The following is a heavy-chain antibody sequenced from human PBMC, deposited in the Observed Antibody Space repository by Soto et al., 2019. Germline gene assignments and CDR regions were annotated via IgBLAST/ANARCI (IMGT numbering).Heavy chain of an antibody. CDR1: GYTFTNYY. CDR3: ARERNYNWNSGGLRDAFDI. V-gene: IGHV1-46*01. Sequence: QVQLVQSGAEVKKPGASVKVSCKASGYTFTNYYIHWVRQAPGQGLEWMGIINPSGGSTSYAQKFQGRVTMTRDTSTSTVYMELSSLRSEDTAVYYCARERNYNWNSGGLRDAFDIWGQGTMVTVSS. CDR2: INPSGGST. J-gene: IGHJ3*02. D-gene: IGHD1-7*01.